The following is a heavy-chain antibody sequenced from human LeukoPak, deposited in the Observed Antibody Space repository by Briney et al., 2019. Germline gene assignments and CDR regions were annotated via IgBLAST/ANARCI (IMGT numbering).Heavy chain of an antibody. J-gene: IGHJ4*02. V-gene: IGHV4-59*12. CDR3: ARKASIAAAGTWFDY. D-gene: IGHD6-13*01. CDR2: GHKSGST. Sequence: SEILSLTCTVSGASISSDYWTWIRQPPGKGLEWIGCGHKSGSTHYNPSLRSRVTISVDTSKSQFSLKLSSVTAADTAVYYCARKASIAAAGTWFDYWGQGTLVTVSS. CDR1: GASISSDY.